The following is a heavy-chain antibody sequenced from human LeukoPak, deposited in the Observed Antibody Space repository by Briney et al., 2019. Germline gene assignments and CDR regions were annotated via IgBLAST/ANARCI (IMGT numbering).Heavy chain of an antibody. J-gene: IGHJ5*02. CDR3: ARGNRYYDFWSGYYDSPARYNWFDP. Sequence: SCKASGYTFTGYYMHWVRQAPGKGLEWVAVIWYDGSNKYYADSVKGRFTISRDNSKNTLYLQMNSLRAEDTAVYYCARGNRYYDFWSGYYDSPARYNWFDPWGQGTLVTVSS. D-gene: IGHD3-3*01. CDR2: IWYDGSNK. CDR1: GYTFTGYY. V-gene: IGHV3-33*01.